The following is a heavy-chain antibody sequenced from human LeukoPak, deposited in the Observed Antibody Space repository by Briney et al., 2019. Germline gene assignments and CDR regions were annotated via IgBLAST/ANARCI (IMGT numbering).Heavy chain of an antibody. CDR2: ISYDGSNN. Sequence: PGGSLRLSCAASGFAFSSYAMHWVRQAPGKGLEWVALISYDGSNNYYADSVKGRFTISRDNSKNTLYLQMNSLRAEDTAVYYCARVPERGPHYYMDVWGKGTTVTVSS. CDR1: GFAFSSYA. CDR3: ARVPERGPHYYMDV. J-gene: IGHJ6*03. V-gene: IGHV3-30*04.